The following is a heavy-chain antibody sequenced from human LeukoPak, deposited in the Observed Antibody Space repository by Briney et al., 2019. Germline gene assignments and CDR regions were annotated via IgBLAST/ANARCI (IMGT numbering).Heavy chain of an antibody. Sequence: PGGSLRLSCAASGLNVSNNYMSWVRQAPGKGLEWVSVIYSGGSAYHADSVRGRFTISRDNSDNTLYLQMNSLRVEDTAVYFCARGHLVRRINDAFDIWGQGTMVTVSS. CDR1: GLNVSNNY. J-gene: IGHJ3*02. CDR2: IYSGGSA. CDR3: ARGHLVRRINDAFDI. D-gene: IGHD3-10*01. V-gene: IGHV3-66*01.